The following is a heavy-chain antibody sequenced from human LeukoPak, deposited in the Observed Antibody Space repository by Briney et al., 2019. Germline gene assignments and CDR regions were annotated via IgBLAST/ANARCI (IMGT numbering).Heavy chain of an antibody. CDR1: GGSISSSSYY. CDR2: IYYSGST. V-gene: IGHV4-39*01. Sequence: PSETLSLTCTVSGGSISSSSYYWAWIRQPPGKGLEWIGTIYYSGSTYYNPSLKSRVTISGDTSKNQFSLKMNSVTAADTAVYYCARFDTSRIFDYWGQGTLVTVSS. D-gene: IGHD2-15*01. CDR3: ARFDTSRIFDY. J-gene: IGHJ4*02.